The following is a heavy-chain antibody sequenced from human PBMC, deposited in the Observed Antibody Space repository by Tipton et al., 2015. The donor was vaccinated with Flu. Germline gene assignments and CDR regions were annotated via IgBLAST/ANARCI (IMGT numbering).Heavy chain of an antibody. J-gene: IGHJ1*01. CDR3: ARTHEYGDPGGQH. CDR1: GGSISSGSYY. Sequence: TLSLTCTVSGGSISSGSYYWSWIRQPAGKGLEWIGRIYTSGSTNYNPSLKSRVTISVDTSKNQFSLKLSSVTAADTAVYYCARTHEYGDPGGQHWGQGTLVTVSS. V-gene: IGHV4-61*02. D-gene: IGHD4-17*01. CDR2: IYTSGST.